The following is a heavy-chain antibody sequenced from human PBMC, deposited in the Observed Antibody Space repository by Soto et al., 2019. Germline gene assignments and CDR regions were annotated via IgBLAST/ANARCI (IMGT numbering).Heavy chain of an antibody. D-gene: IGHD3-3*01. J-gene: IGHJ4*02. CDR3: ARTYYDFWSGGYYFDY. V-gene: IGHV2-70*04. CDR2: IDWDDDK. CDR1: GFSLSTSGMR. Sequence: SGPTLVNPTQTLTLTCTFSGFSLSTSGMRVSWIRQPPGKALEWLARIDWDDDKFYSTSLKTRLTISKDTSKNQVVLTMTNMDPVDTATYYCARTYYDFWSGGYYFDYWGQGTLVTVSS.